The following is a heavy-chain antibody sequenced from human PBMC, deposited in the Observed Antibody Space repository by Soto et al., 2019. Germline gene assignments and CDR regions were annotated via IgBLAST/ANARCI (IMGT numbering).Heavy chain of an antibody. CDR2: IIPVFATT. J-gene: IGHJ1*01. CDR3: FRAPHNIRFKFFH. Sequence: QVQLVQSGPEMQKPGSSVKVSCKISGGTFSGTAINWVRQAPGQGHEWVGGIIPVFATTHYPQKFQGRVTITADDSTNTVYLELNRLRSDDTAVYHCFRAPHNIRFKFFHWGQGTWVTVSS. D-gene: IGHD1-20*01. CDR1: GGTFSGTA. V-gene: IGHV1-69*01.